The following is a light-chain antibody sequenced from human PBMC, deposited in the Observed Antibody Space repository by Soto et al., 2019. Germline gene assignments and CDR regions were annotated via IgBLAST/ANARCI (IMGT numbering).Light chain of an antibody. J-gene: IGLJ1*01. CDR1: SSDVGGYNY. CDR3: SSYTSSSHV. V-gene: IGLV2-14*01. Sequence: QSVLTQPPSLSGSPGQSITISCTGTSSDVGGYNYVSWYQQHPGKAPKLMIYEVSNRPSGVSNRFSGSKSGNTASLTISGLQAEDEADYYCSSYTSSSHVFGTGTKVTVL. CDR2: EVS.